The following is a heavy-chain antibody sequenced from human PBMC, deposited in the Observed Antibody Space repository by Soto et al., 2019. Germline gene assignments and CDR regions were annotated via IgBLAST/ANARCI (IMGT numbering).Heavy chain of an antibody. CDR1: GYTFTDYD. CDR2: VSPDSGKA. V-gene: IGHV1-8*01. J-gene: IGHJ4*02. D-gene: IGHD1-1*01. Sequence: QVQVVQSRAEVKKQGASVKVSCNTSGYTFTDYDINWIRQAPGQGLEWMGWVSPDSGKAGYAPQYQGRVSMTSDTSISTVYMELSSLMAEDTAVYFCAVTTGYWGQGTMVTVSS. CDR3: AVTTGY.